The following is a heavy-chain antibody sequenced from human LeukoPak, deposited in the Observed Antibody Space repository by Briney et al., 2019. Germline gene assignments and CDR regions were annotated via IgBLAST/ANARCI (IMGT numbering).Heavy chain of an antibody. J-gene: IGHJ5*02. Sequence: ASVKVSCKASGYTFTSYGISWVRQAPGQGLEWIGWISAYNGNTNYAQKLQGRVTMTTDTSTSTAYMELRSLRSDDTAVYYCARDIVSSGMGDWFDPWGQGTLVTVSS. CDR2: ISAYNGNT. V-gene: IGHV1-18*01. D-gene: IGHD6-19*01. CDR3: ARDIVSSGMGDWFDP. CDR1: GYTFTSYG.